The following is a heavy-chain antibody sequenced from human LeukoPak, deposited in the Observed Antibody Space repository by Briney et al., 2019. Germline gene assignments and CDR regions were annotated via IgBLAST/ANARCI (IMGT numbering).Heavy chain of an antibody. CDR2: ISGSGGST. CDR1: GFTFSSYA. CDR3: ARDPSSWTFDS. J-gene: IGHJ4*02. Sequence: GGSLRLSCAASGFTFSSYAMSWVRQAPGKGLEWVSTISGSGGSTDYADSVKGRFTISRDNSKNTLYLQMSSLRAEDTAIYYCARDPSSWTFDSWGQGTLVTVFS. D-gene: IGHD6-13*01. V-gene: IGHV3-23*01.